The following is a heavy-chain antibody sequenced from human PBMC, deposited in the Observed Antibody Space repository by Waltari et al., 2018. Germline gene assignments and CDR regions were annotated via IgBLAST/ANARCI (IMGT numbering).Heavy chain of an antibody. V-gene: IGHV4-38-2*02. CDR1: GFSMSRSY. J-gene: IGHJ6*02. CDR2: VFRTGSP. Sequence: QLQESGPGLVKPSETLSLTCSVSGFSMSRSYWAWIRQPPGKGLEWIGSVFRTGSPSYNPSLKGRVTISVDSSKNQFTLRLTAVTAADTAVYYCAGEKARYGFDVWGQGTTVTVSS. CDR3: AGEKARYGFDV.